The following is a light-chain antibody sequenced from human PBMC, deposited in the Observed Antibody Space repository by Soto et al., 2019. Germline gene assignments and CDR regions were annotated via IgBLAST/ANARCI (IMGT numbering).Light chain of an antibody. CDR3: MQATQFPYT. J-gene: IGKJ2*01. CDR2: EIS. CDR1: QSLVHNNGNTY. V-gene: IGKV2-24*01. Sequence: IVMTQTPLASPVTLGQPASISCRSSQSLVHNNGNTYLSWLHQRPGQPPRLLIYEISNRFSGVPDRFSGSGAGADFTLRISRVAAEDVGVYYCMQATQFPYTFGQGTKLESK.